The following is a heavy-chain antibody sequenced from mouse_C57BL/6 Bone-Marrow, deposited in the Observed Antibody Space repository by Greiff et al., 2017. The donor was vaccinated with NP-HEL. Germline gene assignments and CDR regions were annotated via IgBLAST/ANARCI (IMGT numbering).Heavy chain of an antibody. CDR3: TTLNWDVWYFDV. V-gene: IGHV14-4*01. CDR1: GFNIKDDY. D-gene: IGHD4-1*01. CDR2: IDPENGDT. Sequence: LVESGAELVRPGASVKLSCTASGFNIKDDYMHWVKQRPEQGLEWIGWIDPENGDTEYASKFQGKATITADTSSNTAYLQLSSLTSEDTAVYYCTTLNWDVWYFDVWGTGTTVTVSS. J-gene: IGHJ1*03.